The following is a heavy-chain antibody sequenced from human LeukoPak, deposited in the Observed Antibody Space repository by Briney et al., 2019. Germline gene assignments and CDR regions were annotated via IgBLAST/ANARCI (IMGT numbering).Heavy chain of an antibody. CDR3: ARGSRDGYKAGPFDY. D-gene: IGHD5-24*01. CDR1: GGTFSSYA. CDR2: IIPIFGTA. J-gene: IGHJ4*02. Sequence: SVKVSCKASGGTFSSYAISWVRQAPGQGLEWMGGIIPIFGTANYAQKFQGRVTITTAESTSTAYMELSSLRSEDTAVYYCARGSRDGYKAGPFDYWGQGTLVTVSS. V-gene: IGHV1-69*05.